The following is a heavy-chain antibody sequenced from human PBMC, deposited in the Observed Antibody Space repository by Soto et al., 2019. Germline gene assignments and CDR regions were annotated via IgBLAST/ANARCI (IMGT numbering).Heavy chain of an antibody. CDR2: INNEASNT. Sequence: GGSLRLSCAASGFSFSNSWMHWGRQGPGKELGWGSRINNEASNTHFEDFVKGRFTISRDNANNTLYLQMDNLRAEDTAVYYCARGPFYSSSWLDYWGQGTQVTVSS. CDR1: GFSFSNSW. J-gene: IGHJ4*02. V-gene: IGHV3-74*01. D-gene: IGHD6-13*01. CDR3: ARGPFYSSSWLDY.